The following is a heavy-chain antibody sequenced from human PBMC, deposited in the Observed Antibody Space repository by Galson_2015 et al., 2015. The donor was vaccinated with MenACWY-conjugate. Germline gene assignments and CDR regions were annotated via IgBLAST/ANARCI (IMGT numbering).Heavy chain of an antibody. CDR2: IYYDGSNK. J-gene: IGHJ4*02. Sequence: SLRLSCATSGIRFRNYGMHSVRQAPGKGLEWVAIIYYDGSNKFYADSVRGRFTISRDNSKSTLFLQMNNLRAEDAALYYCATDQRQNYFDYWGQGTLVTVSS. CDR1: GIRFRNYG. V-gene: IGHV3-33*01. CDR3: ATDQRQNYFDY.